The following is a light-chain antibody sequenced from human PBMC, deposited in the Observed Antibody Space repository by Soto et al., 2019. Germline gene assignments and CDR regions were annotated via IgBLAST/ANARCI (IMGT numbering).Light chain of an antibody. J-gene: IGLJ7*01. Sequence: QLVLTQSPSASVPLGASVKLTCTLSSAHSNYAIAWHQQRPERGPRFLMRVNGDGRHTKGDGIPDRFSGSSSGAERYLTISGLKSEDEADYFCQTWHAGKHVVFGGGTQLTVL. V-gene: IGLV4-69*02. CDR2: VNGDGRH. CDR3: QTWHAGKHVV. CDR1: SAHSNYA.